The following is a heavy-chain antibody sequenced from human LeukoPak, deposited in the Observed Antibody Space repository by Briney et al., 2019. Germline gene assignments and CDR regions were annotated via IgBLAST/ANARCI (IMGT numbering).Heavy chain of an antibody. CDR1: GFTFSSYS. CDR3: AREMGSSYYDSSGYYGFFDY. Sequence: GASLRLSCAASGFTFSSYSMNWVRQAPGKGLEWVSSISSSSSYIYYADSVKGRFTISRDNAKNSLYLQMNSLRAEDTAVYYCAREMGSSYYDSSGYYGFFDYWGQGTLVTVSS. D-gene: IGHD3-22*01. J-gene: IGHJ4*02. CDR2: ISSSSSYI. V-gene: IGHV3-21*01.